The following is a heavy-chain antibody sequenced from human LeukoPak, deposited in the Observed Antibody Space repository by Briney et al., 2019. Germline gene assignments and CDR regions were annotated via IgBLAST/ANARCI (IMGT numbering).Heavy chain of an antibody. J-gene: IGHJ4*02. CDR3: AREYYDSSGEPHFDY. CDR1: GYTLTELS. Sequence: ASVKVSCKVSGYTLTELSMHWVRQAPGKGLEWMGGFDPEDGETIYAQKFQGRVTMTEDTSTDTAYMELSSLRSDDTAVYYCAREYYDSSGEPHFDYWGQGTLVTVSS. V-gene: IGHV1-24*01. D-gene: IGHD3-22*01. CDR2: FDPEDGET.